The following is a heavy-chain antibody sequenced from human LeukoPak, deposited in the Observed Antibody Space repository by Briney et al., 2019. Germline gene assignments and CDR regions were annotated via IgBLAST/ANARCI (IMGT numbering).Heavy chain of an antibody. D-gene: IGHD6-19*01. Sequence: PSETLSLTCAVYGGSFSGYYWSWIRQPPGKGLEWIGEINHSGSTNYNPFLKSRVTISVDTSKNQFSLKLSSVTAADTAVYYCARTQWLVRNWFDPWGQGTLVTVSS. J-gene: IGHJ5*02. CDR3: ARTQWLVRNWFDP. V-gene: IGHV4-34*01. CDR1: GGSFSGYY. CDR2: INHSGST.